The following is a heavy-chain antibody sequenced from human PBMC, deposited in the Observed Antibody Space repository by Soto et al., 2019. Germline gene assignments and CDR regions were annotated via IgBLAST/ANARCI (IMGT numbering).Heavy chain of an antibody. D-gene: IGHD3-22*01. CDR3: AKDFSFSSGYLYYYYYGVDV. CDR1: GFTVSSNY. Sequence: PGGSLRLSCAASGFTVSSNYMIWVRQAPGKGLEWVSVIYSGGSTYYADSVTGRFTISRDNSKNTLYLQMNSLRAEDTAVYYCAKDFSFSSGYLYYYYYGVDVWGQGTTVTVSS. CDR2: IYSGGST. J-gene: IGHJ6*02. V-gene: IGHV3-66*01.